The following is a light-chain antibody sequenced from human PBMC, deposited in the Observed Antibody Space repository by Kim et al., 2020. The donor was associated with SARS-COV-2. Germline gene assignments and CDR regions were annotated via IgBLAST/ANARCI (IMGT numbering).Light chain of an antibody. J-gene: IGLJ1*01. CDR1: SSDVDVYNY. CDR3: SSDTSSSSFD. CDR2: DVS. V-gene: IGLV2-14*03. Sequence: SFTFSHDCPSSDVDVYNYFSWYQHHRGKAPQLVIYDVSNPPSGVSNRYTDSKSGNPSSLTISELQAEDEADYYCSSDTSSSSFDFGTGTKVTVL.